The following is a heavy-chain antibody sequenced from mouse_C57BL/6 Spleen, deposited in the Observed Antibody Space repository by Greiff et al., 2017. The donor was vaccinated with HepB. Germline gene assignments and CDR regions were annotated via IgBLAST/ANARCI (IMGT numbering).Heavy chain of an antibody. CDR2: IDPETGGT. D-gene: IGHD2-3*01. CDR1: GYTFTDYE. J-gene: IGHJ2*01. V-gene: IGHV1-15*01. CDR3: TRSRGVTTKDYFDY. Sequence: QVQLQQSGAELVRPGASVTLSCKASGYTFTDYEMHWVKQTPVHGLEWIGAIDPETGGTAYNQKFKGKAILTADKSSSTAYMELRSLTSEDSAVYYCTRSRGVTTKDYFDYWGQGTTLTVSS.